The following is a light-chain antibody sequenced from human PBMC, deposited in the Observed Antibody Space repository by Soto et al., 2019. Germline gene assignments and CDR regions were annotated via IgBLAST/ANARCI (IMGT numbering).Light chain of an antibody. Sequence: QSALTQPASVSGSPGQSITFSCTGTSSDVGGYNYVSWYQQHPGKAPKLMIYDVSNRPSGVSNRFSGSKSGNTASLTISGLQAEDEADYYCSSYRSSSVVFGGGTKLTVL. J-gene: IGLJ2*01. CDR3: SSYRSSSVV. CDR1: SSDVGGYNY. CDR2: DVS. V-gene: IGLV2-14*03.